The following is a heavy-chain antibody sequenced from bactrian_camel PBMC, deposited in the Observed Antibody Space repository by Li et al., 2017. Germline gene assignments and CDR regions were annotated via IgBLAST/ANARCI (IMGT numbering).Heavy chain of an antibody. CDR2: IRRDGGET. D-gene: IGHD7*01. J-gene: IGHJ4*01. CDR3: AVDRPIRLVAPIITFRKIRNCGDTDDLY. V-gene: IGHV3-3*01. Sequence: HVQLVESGGGSVQAGGSLRLSCVVSGHSRGSNCVGRYRLPPGRAPAEREGIAAIRRDGGETWYAASVKGRFTISRDNGENAVRLRMSNLSPRDTAVYFCAVDRPIRLVAPIITFRKIRNCGDTDDLYWGSGTQVTVS. CDR1: GHSRGSNC.